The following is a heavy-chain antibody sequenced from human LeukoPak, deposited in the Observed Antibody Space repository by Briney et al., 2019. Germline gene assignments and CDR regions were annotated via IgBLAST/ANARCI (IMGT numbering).Heavy chain of an antibody. D-gene: IGHD3-10*01. V-gene: IGHV4-34*01. CDR1: GGSFSGYY. J-gene: IGHJ4*02. Sequence: SETLSLTCAVYGGSFSGYYWSWIRQPPGKGLEWIGEINHSGSTNYNPSLKSRVTISVDTSKNQFSLKLSSVTAADTAVYYCARGSGWFGESSRDYWGQGTLVTVSS. CDR2: INHSGST. CDR3: ARGSGWFGESSRDY.